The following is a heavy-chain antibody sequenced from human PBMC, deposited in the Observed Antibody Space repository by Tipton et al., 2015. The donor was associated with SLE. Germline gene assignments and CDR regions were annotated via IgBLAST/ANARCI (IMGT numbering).Heavy chain of an antibody. CDR1: GGSIESSPYY. Sequence: TLSLTCTVSGGSIESSPYYWGWIRQPPGKGLEWIGTMSYSGTTYHNPSLKSRVTVSLDTSENQFSLRLSSVTAADTAVYYCARDRIVGPTQGYYHYYMDVWGKGTTVTVS. CDR3: ARDRIVGPTQGYYHYYMDV. D-gene: IGHD1-26*01. V-gene: IGHV4-39*07. CDR2: MSYSGTT. J-gene: IGHJ6*03.